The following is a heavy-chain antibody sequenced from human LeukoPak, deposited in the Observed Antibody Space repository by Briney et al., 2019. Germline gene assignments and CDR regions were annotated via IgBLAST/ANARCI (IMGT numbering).Heavy chain of an antibody. V-gene: IGHV4-4*02. CDR2: IYYSGST. D-gene: IGHD6-13*01. J-gene: IGHJ4*02. CDR1: GGSISSSNW. Sequence: SETLSLTCAVSGGSISSSNWWSWVRQPPGKGLEWIGSIYYSGSTYYNPSLKSRVTISVDTSKNQFSLKLSSVTAADTAVYYCARDSRISAAGRGLYYFDYWGQGTLVTVSS. CDR3: ARDSRISAAGRGLYYFDY.